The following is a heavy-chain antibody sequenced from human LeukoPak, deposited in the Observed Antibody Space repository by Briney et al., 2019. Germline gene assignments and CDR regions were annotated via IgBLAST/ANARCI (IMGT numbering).Heavy chain of an antibody. J-gene: IGHJ5*02. CDR2: IYYSGST. CDR1: GGSISSYY. Sequence: SETLSLTCTVSGGSISSYYWSWIRQPPGKGLEWIGYIYYSGSTNYNPSLKSRVTISVDTSKNQFSLKLSSVTAADTAVYYCARVGADNWFDPWGQGTLVTVSS. V-gene: IGHV4-59*01. CDR3: ARVGADNWFDP. D-gene: IGHD6-13*01.